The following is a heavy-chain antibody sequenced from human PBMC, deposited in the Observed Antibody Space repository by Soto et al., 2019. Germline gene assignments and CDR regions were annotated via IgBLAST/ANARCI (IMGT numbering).Heavy chain of an antibody. Sequence: GSLRLSCAASGFTFTSSWMHWVRQPPGKGLVWVTRINGDGTTTNYADSVKGRLTISRDNAKNTLYSQLSGLRAEDTAVYYCARGSGYLDYWGQGALVTVSS. CDR3: ARGSGYLDY. J-gene: IGHJ4*02. CDR1: GFTFTSSW. CDR2: INGDGTTT. V-gene: IGHV3-74*01. D-gene: IGHD3-16*02.